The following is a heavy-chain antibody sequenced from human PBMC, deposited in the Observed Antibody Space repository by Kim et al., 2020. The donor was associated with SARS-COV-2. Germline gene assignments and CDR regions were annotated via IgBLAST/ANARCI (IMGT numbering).Heavy chain of an antibody. Sequence: GGSLRLSCAASGFTFDDYAMHWVRQAPGKGLEWVSGISWNSGSIGYADSVKGRFTISRDNAKNSLYLQMNSLRAEDTALYYCSKDRGAIAAAGKGFDYWGQGTLVTVSS. V-gene: IGHV3-9*01. CDR1: GFTFDDYA. CDR2: ISWNSGSI. D-gene: IGHD6-13*01. CDR3: SKDRGAIAAAGKGFDY. J-gene: IGHJ4*02.